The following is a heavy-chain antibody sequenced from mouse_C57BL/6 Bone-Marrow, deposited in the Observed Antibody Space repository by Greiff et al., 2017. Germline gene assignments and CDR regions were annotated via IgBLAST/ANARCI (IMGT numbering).Heavy chain of an antibody. D-gene: IGHD1-1*01. CDR3: TTPYCYGSSYWYFDV. V-gene: IGHV14-4*01. CDR1: GFNFKDDY. J-gene: IGHJ1*03. CDR2: IDPENGDT. Sequence: EVQLKESGAELVRPGASVKLSCTASGFNFKDDYMHWVKQRPEQGLEWIGWIDPENGDTEYASKFQGKATITADTSSNTAYLQLSSLTSEDTAVYYCTTPYCYGSSYWYFDVWGTGTTVTVSS.